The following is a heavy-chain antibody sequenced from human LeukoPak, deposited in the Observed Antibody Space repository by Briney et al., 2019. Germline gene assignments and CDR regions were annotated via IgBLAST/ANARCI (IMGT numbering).Heavy chain of an antibody. CDR1: GVSISSYY. J-gene: IGHJ6*02. CDR3: AREPTTRGYGKDYYYYGMDV. Sequence: SETLSLTCTVSGVSISSYYWSWIRQPAGKGLEWIGRIYTSGSTNYNPSLKSRVTMSVDTSKNQFSLKLSSVTAADTAVYYCAREPTTRGYGKDYYYYGMDVWGQGTTVTVSS. D-gene: IGHD4-17*01. CDR2: IYTSGST. V-gene: IGHV4-4*07.